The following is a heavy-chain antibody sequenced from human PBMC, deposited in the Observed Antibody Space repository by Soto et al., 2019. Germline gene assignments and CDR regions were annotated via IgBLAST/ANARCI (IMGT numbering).Heavy chain of an antibody. CDR3: ARGRYGDY. CDR2: ISAHNGNT. D-gene: IGHD1-1*01. V-gene: IGHV1-18*01. Sequence: QVHLVQSGAEVKKPGASVKVSCKGSGYSFTTYGITWVRQAPGQGLEWMGCISAHNGNTTYAQKLQGRVTVTRDTSTSTAYMELRSLRSDDTAVYYCARGRYGDYWGQGALVTVSS. CDR1: GYSFTTYG. J-gene: IGHJ4*02.